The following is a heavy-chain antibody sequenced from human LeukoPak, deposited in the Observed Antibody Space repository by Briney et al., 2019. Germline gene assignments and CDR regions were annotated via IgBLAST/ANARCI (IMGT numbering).Heavy chain of an antibody. CDR1: GYTFTSYD. D-gene: IGHD3-16*02. CDR2: MNPNSGNT. CDR3: ARDSDYVWGSYRYGSSPDY. Sequence: ASVKVSCKASGYTFTSYDINWVRQATGQGLEWMGWMNPNSGNTGYAQKFQGRVTMTRDTSISTAYMELSRLRSDDTAVYYCARDSDYVWGSYRYGSSPDYWGQGTLVTVSS. J-gene: IGHJ4*02. V-gene: IGHV1-8*01.